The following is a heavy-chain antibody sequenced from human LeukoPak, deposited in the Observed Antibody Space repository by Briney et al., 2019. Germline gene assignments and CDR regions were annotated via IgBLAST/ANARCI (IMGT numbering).Heavy chain of an antibody. CDR1: GFTFSSLW. D-gene: IGHD6-13*01. Sequence: GGSLRLSCAASGFTFSSLWMTWVRQAPGKGLEWVANIKKDGSDKYYVDSVKGRFTISRDNAKNSLYLQMDSLRADDTAMYYCARGGSSSSWSWHDWGQGTLVTVSS. J-gene: IGHJ4*01. CDR3: ARGGSSSSWSWHD. CDR2: IKKDGSDK. V-gene: IGHV3-7*01.